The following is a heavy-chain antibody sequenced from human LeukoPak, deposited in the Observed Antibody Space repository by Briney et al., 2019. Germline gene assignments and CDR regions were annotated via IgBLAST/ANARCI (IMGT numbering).Heavy chain of an antibody. Sequence: ASVEVSCKASGYTFTCYYMHWVRQAPGQGLEWVGWINANSGGTNYAQKFQGRVTITRDTPIRTAYQELRRLRSDPTAVYSCARVWRGYRIDYCGQGTLVTVSS. D-gene: IGHD3-3*01. V-gene: IGHV1-2*02. J-gene: IGHJ4*02. CDR3: ARVWRGYRIDY. CDR2: INANSGGT. CDR1: GYTFTCYY.